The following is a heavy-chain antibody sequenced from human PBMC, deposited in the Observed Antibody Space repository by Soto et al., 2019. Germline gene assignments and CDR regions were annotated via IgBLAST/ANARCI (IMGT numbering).Heavy chain of an antibody. CDR1: GGTFSTLA. V-gene: IGHV1-69*01. D-gene: IGHD4-17*01. CDR3: ASARYEDYAVPEPNYFDS. CDR2: IIPIFGRP. J-gene: IGHJ4*02. Sequence: QVQLVQSGTEVKKPGSSVKVSCKASGGTFSTLAVSWVRQAPGQGLEWMGGIIPIFGRPVYAQKFQGRVTITADESTSIVYMELSSLSSEDTAVYYCASARYEDYAVPEPNYFDSWGQGTLVTVSS.